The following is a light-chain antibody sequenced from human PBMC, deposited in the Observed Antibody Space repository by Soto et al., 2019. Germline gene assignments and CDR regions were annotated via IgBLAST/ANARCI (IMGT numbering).Light chain of an antibody. CDR1: SSDVGGYNY. CDR3: SSYAGTHIV. V-gene: IGLV2-8*01. J-gene: IGLJ1*01. Sequence: QSVLTQPSSPSGSPVQSITISCTGTSSDVGGYNYVSWYQQHPGKAPKLMIYDVSNLPSGVPARFSGSKSGNTASLTVSGLQAEDEADYYCSSYAGTHIVFGTGTKVTVL. CDR2: DVS.